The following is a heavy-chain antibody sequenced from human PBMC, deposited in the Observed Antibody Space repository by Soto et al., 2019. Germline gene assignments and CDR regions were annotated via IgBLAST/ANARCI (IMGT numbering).Heavy chain of an antibody. D-gene: IGHD3-3*01. V-gene: IGHV3-23*01. CDR1: GFTFSSYA. CDR2: ISGSGGST. J-gene: IGHJ4*02. Sequence: GGSLRLSCAASGFTFSSYAMSWVRQAPGKGLEWVSAISGSGGSTYYADSVKGRFTISRDNSKNTLYLQMNSLRAEDTAVYYCAKDSTIFRVVPSPTDYWGQGTLVTVSS. CDR3: AKDSTIFRVVPSPTDY.